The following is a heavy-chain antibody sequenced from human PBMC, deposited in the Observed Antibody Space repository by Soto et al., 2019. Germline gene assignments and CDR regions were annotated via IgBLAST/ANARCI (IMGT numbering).Heavy chain of an antibody. Sequence: ASVKVSCKVSGYTLTELSMHWVRQAPGKGLEWMGGFDPEDGETILAQRFQGRVTMTGDTSTDTAYMELSSLRSDDTAVYYCARGGRYEIMTGEDGMDGWGQGTTFTVSS. J-gene: IGHJ6*02. D-gene: IGHD3-9*01. V-gene: IGHV1-24*01. CDR1: GYTLTELS. CDR3: ARGGRYEIMTGEDGMDG. CDR2: FDPEDGET.